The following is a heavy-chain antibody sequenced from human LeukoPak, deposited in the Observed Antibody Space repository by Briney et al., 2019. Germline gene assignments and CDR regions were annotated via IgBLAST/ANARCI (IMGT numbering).Heavy chain of an antibody. CDR2: ISAGGGST. J-gene: IGHJ4*02. Sequence: HPGGTLRLSCAASGFTFSSYGMSWVRQAPGKGLEWVSAISAGGGSTYYADSVKGRFTISRDNAKNSLYLQMNSLRAEDTAVYYCARDKIVGATHFDYWGQGTLVTVSS. CDR3: ARDKIVGATHFDY. CDR1: GFTFSSYG. D-gene: IGHD1-26*01. V-gene: IGHV3-23*01.